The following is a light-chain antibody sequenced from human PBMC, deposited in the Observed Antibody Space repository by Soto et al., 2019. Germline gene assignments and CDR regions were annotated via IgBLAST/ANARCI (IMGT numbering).Light chain of an antibody. V-gene: IGKV3-11*01. CDR3: QQHSHWPPWT. CDR1: ENVRTF. CDR2: GAS. J-gene: IGKJ1*01. Sequence: VLTQSPATLSLSPGARATLSCRASENVRTFVDWYQQKPGQAPRLLIYGASNRATDIPATFSGSGSGTDFTLTISSLEPEDFAVYYCQQHSHWPPWTFGQGTRVEIQ.